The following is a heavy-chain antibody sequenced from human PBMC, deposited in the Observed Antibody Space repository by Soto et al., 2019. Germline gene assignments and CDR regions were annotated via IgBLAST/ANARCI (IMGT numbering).Heavy chain of an antibody. CDR3: ARNFDIAATGTAFDS. V-gene: IGHV4-4*07. J-gene: IGHJ4*02. D-gene: IGHD6-13*01. Sequence: PSETLSLTCSVSGGSISGHYWSWIRLPAGRRLQWVGRIYSSGTTNYNPSLTSRVRMSVDTGRNSFSLRLDSVAAADTAVYYCARNFDIAATGTAFDSWGRGVLVTVSS. CDR1: GGSISGHY. CDR2: IYSSGTT.